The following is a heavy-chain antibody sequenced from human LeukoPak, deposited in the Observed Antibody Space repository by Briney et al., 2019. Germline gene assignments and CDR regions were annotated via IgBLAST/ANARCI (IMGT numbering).Heavy chain of an antibody. CDR3: ARGFYSSTSCYGCGNWFDP. Sequence: ASVKVSYKASGYTFTGYYMHWVRQAPGQGLEWMGWINPNSGGTNYAQKFLGRVTMTRDTSISTAYMELSRLRSDDTAVYYCARGFYSSTSCYGCGNWFDPWGQGTLVTVSS. CDR1: GYTFTGYY. CDR2: INPNSGGT. V-gene: IGHV1-2*02. J-gene: IGHJ5*02. D-gene: IGHD2-2*01.